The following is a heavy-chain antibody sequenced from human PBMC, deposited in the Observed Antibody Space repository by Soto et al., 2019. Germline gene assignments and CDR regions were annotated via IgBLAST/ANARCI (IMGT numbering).Heavy chain of an antibody. D-gene: IGHD3-10*01. CDR3: AKDGAWELLPAFGMDV. CDR1: GFSFSSYG. Sequence: QVQLVESGGGVVQPGRSLRLSCAASGFSFSSYGMHWVCQAPGKGLEWVAGLSFDGITKHYADSVKGQFTISRDNSKNTMYLHMNSLRPEDTAIYYCAKDGAWELLPAFGMDVWGQGTTVTVSS. J-gene: IGHJ6*01. V-gene: IGHV3-30*18. CDR2: LSFDGITK.